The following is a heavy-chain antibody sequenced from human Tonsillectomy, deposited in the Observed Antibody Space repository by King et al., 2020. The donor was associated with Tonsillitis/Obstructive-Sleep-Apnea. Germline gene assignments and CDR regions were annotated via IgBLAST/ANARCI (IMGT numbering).Heavy chain of an antibody. CDR1: GYTFTSYG. CDR2: ISAYNGNT. V-gene: IGHV1-18*01. Sequence: QLVQSGAEVKKPGASVKVSCKASGYTFTSYGISWVRQAPGQGLEWMGWISAYNGNTNYAQNFQGRVTMTTDTSTSTAYMELRSLRSDDTAVYYCARVYYDSRFYYSGLDPWGQGTLVTVSA. J-gene: IGHJ5*02. D-gene: IGHD3-22*01. CDR3: ARVYYDSRFYYSGLDP.